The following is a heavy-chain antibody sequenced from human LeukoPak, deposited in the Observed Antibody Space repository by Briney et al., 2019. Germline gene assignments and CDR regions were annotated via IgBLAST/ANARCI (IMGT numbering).Heavy chain of an antibody. D-gene: IGHD1-26*01. CDR2: IKNKANSYIT. V-gene: IGHV3-72*01. CDR3: ASIRGTLGY. Sequence: SLRLSCAASGFTFSDHFMDWVRQAPGKGLEWVGRIKNKANSYITQYAATMEGRFTISRDDSKNTLYLQMSSLKTEDTAMYYCASIRGTLGYWGQGTVVTVSS. CDR1: GFTFSDHF. J-gene: IGHJ4*02.